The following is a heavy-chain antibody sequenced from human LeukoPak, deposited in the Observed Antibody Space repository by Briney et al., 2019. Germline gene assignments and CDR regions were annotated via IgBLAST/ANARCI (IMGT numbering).Heavy chain of an antibody. CDR3: ARDSRETGSTSDFDF. J-gene: IGHJ4*02. D-gene: IGHD1-7*01. CDR1: GYTFYDYG. CDR2: IGADTGNT. Sequence: ASVKVSCKTSGYTFYDYGISWVRQAPGQGLEWMGWIGADTGNTNFAQKLQDRVTMTTDTSTSTAYMELRSLTSDDTAVYYCARDSRETGSTSDFDFWGQGTLATVSS. V-gene: IGHV1-18*04.